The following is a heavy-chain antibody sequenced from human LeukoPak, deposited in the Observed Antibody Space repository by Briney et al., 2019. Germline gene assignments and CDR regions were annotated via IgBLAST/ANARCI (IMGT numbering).Heavy chain of an antibody. CDR1: GYSITSYW. CDR2: IDPSDSYT. CDR3: ARRGISSGWYIDY. D-gene: IGHD6-19*01. J-gene: IGHJ4*02. V-gene: IGHV5-10-1*01. Sequence: LGESLKISCKGSGYSITSYWISWVRQMPGKGLEWMGRIDPSDSYTNYSPSFQGHVTISADKSISTAYLQWSSLKASDTAMYYCARRGISSGWYIDYWGQGTLVTVSS.